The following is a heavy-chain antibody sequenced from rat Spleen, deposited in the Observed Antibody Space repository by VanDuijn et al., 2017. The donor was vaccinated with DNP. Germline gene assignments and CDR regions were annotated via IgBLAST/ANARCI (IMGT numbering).Heavy chain of an antibody. CDR1: GFSLTNYN. Sequence: QVQLKESGPGLVQPSQTLSLICTVSGFSLTNYNVHWLRQPPGKGLEWIAAISSGGNTYYNSALKSRLSISRDTSKSQVFLKMNSLQTEDTAIYFCARTATYKSGYYFDYWGQGVMVTVSS. CDR3: ARTATYKSGYYFDY. D-gene: IGHD4-3*01. V-gene: IGHV2-6*01. J-gene: IGHJ2*01. CDR2: ISSGGNT.